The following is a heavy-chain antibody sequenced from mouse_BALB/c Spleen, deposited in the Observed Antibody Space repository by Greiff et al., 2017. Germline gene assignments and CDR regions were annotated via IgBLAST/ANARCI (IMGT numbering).Heavy chain of an antibody. CDR1: GFTFSSFG. D-gene: IGHD2-4*01. CDR2: ISSGSSTI. J-gene: IGHJ1*01. V-gene: IGHV5-17*02. CDR3: ARGDYDWYFDV. Sequence: EVQLVESGGGLVQPGGSRKLSCAASGFTFSSFGMHWVRQAPEKGLEWVAYISSGSSTIYYAATVKGRFTISRDNPKNTLFLQMTSLRSEDTAMYYCARGDYDWYFDVWGAGTTVTVSS.